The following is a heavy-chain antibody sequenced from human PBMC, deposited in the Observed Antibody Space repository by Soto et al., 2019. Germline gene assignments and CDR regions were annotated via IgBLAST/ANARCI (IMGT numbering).Heavy chain of an antibody. CDR3: AKDCRYCSGGSWGIDAFDI. CDR1: GCTFSSYA. CDR2: ISGSGGST. V-gene: IGHV3-23*01. Sequence: EVQLLESGGGLVQPGGSLRLSCAASGCTFSSYAMSWVRQAPGKGLEWVSAISGSGGSTYYADSVKGRFTISRDNSKNTLYLQMNSLRAEDTAVYYCAKDCRYCSGGSWGIDAFDIWGQGTMVNVSS. J-gene: IGHJ3*02. D-gene: IGHD2-15*01.